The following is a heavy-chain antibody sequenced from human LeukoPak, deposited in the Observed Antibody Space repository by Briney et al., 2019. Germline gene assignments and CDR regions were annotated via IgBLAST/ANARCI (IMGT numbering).Heavy chain of an antibody. Sequence: SETLSLTCTVSGGSINSSSYYWVWIRQPPGKGLEWIGTIYYTGSPYYNPSLKSRVTISIDTAKNQFSLKLGSVTAADTAVYYCARRGGYYGSGKTYWFDPWGQGTLVTVSS. CDR1: GGSINSSSYY. J-gene: IGHJ5*02. CDR3: ARRGGYYGSGKTYWFDP. D-gene: IGHD3-10*01. V-gene: IGHV4-39*01. CDR2: IYYTGSP.